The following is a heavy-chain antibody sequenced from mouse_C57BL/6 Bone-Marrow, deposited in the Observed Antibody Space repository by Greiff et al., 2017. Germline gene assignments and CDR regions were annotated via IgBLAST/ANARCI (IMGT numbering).Heavy chain of an antibody. CDR1: GFTFSSYA. CDR3: IRVYDYDRGFEY. J-gene: IGHJ2*01. V-gene: IGHV5-9-1*02. Sequence: EVLLVESGEGLVKPGGSLKLSCAASGFTFSSYAMSWVRQTPEKRLEWVAYISSGGDYIYYADTVKGRFTISRDNARNTLYLQMSSLKSEDTAMYYCIRVYDYDRGFEYWGQGTTLTVSS. D-gene: IGHD2-4*01. CDR2: ISSGGDYI.